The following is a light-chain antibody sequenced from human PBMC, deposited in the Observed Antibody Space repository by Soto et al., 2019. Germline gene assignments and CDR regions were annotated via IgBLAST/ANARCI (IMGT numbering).Light chain of an antibody. CDR1: QGISSY. CDR3: QHLNSYPLN. V-gene: IGKV1-9*01. J-gene: IGKJ5*01. CDR2: AAS. Sequence: DIQLTQSPSFLSASVGDRVTITCRASQGISSYLAWYQQKLGKAPKLLIYAASTLQSGVPSRFSGSGSETEFTLSISSLQPEDFATYYCQHLNSYPLNFGQGTRLEIK.